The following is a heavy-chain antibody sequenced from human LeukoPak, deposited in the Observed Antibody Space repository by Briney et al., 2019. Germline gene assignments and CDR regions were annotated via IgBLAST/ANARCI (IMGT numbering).Heavy chain of an antibody. CDR1: GFTVSSNY. D-gene: IGHD2-2*01. CDR2: IYSGGST. V-gene: IGHV3-53*01. Sequence: GGSLRLSCAASGFTVSSNYMSWVRQAPGKGLEWVPLIYSGGSTYYADSVKGRFTISRDNSKNTLYLQMNSLRAEDTAVYYCARLSQLLWFYMDVWGKGTTVTVSS. CDR3: ARLSQLLWFYMDV. J-gene: IGHJ6*03.